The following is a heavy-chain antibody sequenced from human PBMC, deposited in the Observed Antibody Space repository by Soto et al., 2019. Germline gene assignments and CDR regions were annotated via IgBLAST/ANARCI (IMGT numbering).Heavy chain of an antibody. Sequence: QVQLVQSGAEVKKPGSSVKVSCKASGGTFSSYTISWVRQAPGQGLEWMGRIIPILGIANYAQKFQGRVTITADKSTSPAYMELSSLRSEDTAVYYCARETQYYGSGSYYNGDDYWGQGTLVTVSS. V-gene: IGHV1-69*08. CDR3: ARETQYYGSGSYYNGDDY. D-gene: IGHD3-10*01. CDR2: IIPILGIA. J-gene: IGHJ4*02. CDR1: GGTFSSYT.